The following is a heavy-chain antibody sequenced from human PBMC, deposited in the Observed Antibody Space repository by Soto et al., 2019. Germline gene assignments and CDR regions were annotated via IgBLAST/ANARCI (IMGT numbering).Heavy chain of an antibody. V-gene: IGHV3-9*01. CDR2: INWNGYSI. CDR3: ARSWSGSTRGRVDV. J-gene: IGHJ6*02. Sequence: EVQLVESGGGLVNPGRSLRLSCVASGFNFDDHVMNWVRQVPGKGLEWVEHINWNGYSIGYGGSVRGRFTISRDNAKNTLYLQMNSVIPEDTAVDDCARSWSGSTRGRVDVWGQGATGSV. D-gene: IGHD3-3*01. CDR1: GFNFDDHV.